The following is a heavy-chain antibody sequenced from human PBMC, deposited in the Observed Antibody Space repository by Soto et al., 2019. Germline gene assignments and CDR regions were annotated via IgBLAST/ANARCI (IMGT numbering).Heavy chain of an antibody. V-gene: IGHV6-1*01. CDR3: ARGPIAVEDWFGP. Sequence: PSQTLSLTCAISGDSVSTNSATWDWIRQSPSRGLEWLGRTYYRSKWYNDYAVSVKGRITINPDTSKNQFSLQLNSVTPEDTAVYYCARGPIAVEDWFGPWGQGALATVSS. J-gene: IGHJ5*02. D-gene: IGHD6-19*01. CDR1: GDSVSTNSAT. CDR2: TYYRSKWYN.